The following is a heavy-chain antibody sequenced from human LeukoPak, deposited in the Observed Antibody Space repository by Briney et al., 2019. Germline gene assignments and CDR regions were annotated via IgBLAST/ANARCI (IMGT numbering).Heavy chain of an antibody. CDR3: AKDRYVFWSVYLSPASFDY. CDR1: GFTFSSYG. V-gene: IGHV3-30*02. J-gene: IGHJ4*02. CDR2: IRYDGSNK. D-gene: IGHD3-3*01. Sequence: GGSLRLSCAASGFTFSSYGMHWVRQAPGKGLEWVAFIRYDGSNKYYADSVKGRFTISRDNSKNTLYLQMNSLRAEDTAVYYCAKDRYVFWSVYLSPASFDYWAQEPLVTVPS.